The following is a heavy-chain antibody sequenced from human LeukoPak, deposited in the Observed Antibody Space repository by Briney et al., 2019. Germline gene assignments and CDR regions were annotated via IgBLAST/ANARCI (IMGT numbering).Heavy chain of an antibody. J-gene: IGHJ6*02. CDR3: ARDFCTGCNYYLYGMDV. CDR1: GFTFDDYV. V-gene: IGHV3-9*01. D-gene: IGHD2-2*01. CDR2: ISANSANI. Sequence: PGRSLRLSCAASGFTFDDYVMHWVRQAPGRGLEWVSGISANSANIGYADSVKGRFTLSRDNAKNSLYLQMNSLRTEDTALYYCARDFCTGCNYYLYGMDVWGRGTTVTVSS.